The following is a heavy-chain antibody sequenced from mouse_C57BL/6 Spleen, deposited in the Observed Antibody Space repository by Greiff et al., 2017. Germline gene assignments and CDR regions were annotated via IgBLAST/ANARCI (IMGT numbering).Heavy chain of an antibody. CDR2: IDPSDSYT. CDR3: AGRLRYAMDY. CDR1: GYTFTSYW. J-gene: IGHJ4*01. D-gene: IGHD3-2*02. V-gene: IGHV1-50*01. Sequence: QVQLQQPGAELVKPGASVKLSCKASGYTFTSYWMQWVKQRPGQGLEWIGEIDPSDSYTNYNQKFKGKATLTVDTSSSTAYMQLSSLTSEDSAVYYCAGRLRYAMDYWGQGTSVTVSS.